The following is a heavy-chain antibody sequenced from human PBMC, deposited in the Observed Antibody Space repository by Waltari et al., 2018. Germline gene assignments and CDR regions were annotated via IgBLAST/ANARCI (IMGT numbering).Heavy chain of an antibody. V-gene: IGHV3-30*18. D-gene: IGHD1-26*01. Sequence: GVVQPGRSLTVSCAASGFPFRAYGMHWVRQAPGQGRGGGAPGSYYGSHTCYGDSVRGRFTISRDNSKNTLHLQMNSLRGDDTAVYYCAKDHSGNDFFFFDHWGQGTLVIVSP. CDR2: GSYYGSHT. CDR1: GFPFRAYG. J-gene: IGHJ4*02. CDR3: AKDHSGNDFFFFDH.